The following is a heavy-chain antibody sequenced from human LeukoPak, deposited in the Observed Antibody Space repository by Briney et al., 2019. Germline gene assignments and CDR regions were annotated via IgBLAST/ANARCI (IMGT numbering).Heavy chain of an antibody. D-gene: IGHD5-12*01. J-gene: IGHJ5*02. CDR3: ARKRGYSGYDYHNWFEP. Sequence: SETLSLTCTVSGGSISSSSYYWGWIRQPPGKGLEWIGSIYYSGSTYYNPSLKSRVTISVDTSKNQFSLKLSSVTAADTAVYYCARKRGYSGYDYHNWFEPWGQGTLVTVSS. V-gene: IGHV4-39*01. CDR2: IYYSGST. CDR1: GGSISSSSYY.